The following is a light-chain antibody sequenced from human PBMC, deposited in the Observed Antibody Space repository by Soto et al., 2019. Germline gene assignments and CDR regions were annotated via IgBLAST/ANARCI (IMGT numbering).Light chain of an antibody. V-gene: IGKV1-5*03. CDR3: QQYNSYYPYT. CDR1: QSISSW. J-gene: IGKJ2*01. Sequence: DIQMTQSPSTLSASVGDRVTITCRASQSISSWLAWYQQKPGKAPKLLIYKASSLESGVPSRFSGSESGTEFTLTISSLHPDDFANYYCQQYNSYYPYTFGQGTKLEIK. CDR2: KAS.